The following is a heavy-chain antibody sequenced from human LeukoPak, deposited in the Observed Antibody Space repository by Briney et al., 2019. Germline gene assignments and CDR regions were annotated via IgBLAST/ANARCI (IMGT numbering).Heavy chain of an antibody. V-gene: IGHV3-23*01. CDR3: SEDLVFPADGFFIDG. D-gene: IGHD6-6*01. J-gene: IGHJ6*01. CDR2: IGAGGTFT. CDR1: GFTFSSYA. Sequence: GGSLRLSCTASGFTFSSYAMNWVRQAPGKGLEWVSGIGAGGTFTYYADSVKGRFTISRDNSRNTLYLQMNSLRADGTAVYYCSEDLVFPADGFFIDGGRQGCPVTVSS.